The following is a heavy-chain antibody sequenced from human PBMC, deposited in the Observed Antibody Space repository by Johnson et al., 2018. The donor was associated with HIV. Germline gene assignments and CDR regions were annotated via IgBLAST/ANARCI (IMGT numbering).Heavy chain of an antibody. D-gene: IGHD6-13*01. CDR2: IQHDGKKE. CDR1: EFTFSSYG. V-gene: IGHV3-30*02. J-gene: IGHJ3*02. CDR3: AKDWGAAAGSGAVDI. Sequence: QVQLVESGGGVVLPGWSLRLSCEASEFTFSSYGMHWVRQAPGKGLEWVAFIQHDGKKELYGDSVKGRFTISRDNSKNTLYLYMTSLRSDDTTTYYCAKDWGAAAGSGAVDIWGQGTLVTVSS.